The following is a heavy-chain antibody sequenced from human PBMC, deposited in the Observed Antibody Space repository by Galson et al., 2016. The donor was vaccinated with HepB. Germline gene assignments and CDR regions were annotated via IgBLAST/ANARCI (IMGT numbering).Heavy chain of an antibody. V-gene: IGHV1-18*01. CDR3: AGDIPVRAAGLAY. J-gene: IGHJ4*02. CDR1: GYTFSSYG. D-gene: IGHD3-10*01. Sequence: SVKVSCKASGYTFSSYGINWVRQAPGQGLEWMGWISTYNGKTNYGQNFQGRITMTTDTSTSTAYVELRTLRSDDTAVYYCAGDIPVRAAGLAYWGKGTLVTVSS. CDR2: ISTYNGKT.